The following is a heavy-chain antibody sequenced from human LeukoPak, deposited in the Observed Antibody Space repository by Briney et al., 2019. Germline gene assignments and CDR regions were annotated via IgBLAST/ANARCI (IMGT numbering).Heavy chain of an antibody. CDR1: GFTFSNAW. V-gene: IGHV3-15*01. J-gene: IGHJ3*02. CDR3: AKDLSRSMERDDAFDI. CDR2: IKSKTDGGTT. Sequence: PGGSLRLSCAASGFTFSNAWMSWVRQAPGKGLEWVGRIKSKTDGGTTDYAAPVKGRFTISRDDSKNTLYLQMNSLKTEDTAVYYCAKDLSRSMERDDAFDIWGQGTMVTVSS. D-gene: IGHD3-10*01.